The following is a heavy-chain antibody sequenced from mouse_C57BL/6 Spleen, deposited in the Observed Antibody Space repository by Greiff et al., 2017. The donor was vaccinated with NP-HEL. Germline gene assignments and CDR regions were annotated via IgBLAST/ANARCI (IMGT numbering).Heavy chain of an antibody. CDR3: ASYDGYYYYAMDY. J-gene: IGHJ4*01. V-gene: IGHV1-78*01. D-gene: IGHD2-3*01. CDR1: GYTFTDHT. Sequence: VQLQQSDAELVKPGASVKISCKVSGYTFTDHTIHWMKQRPEQGLEWIGYIYPRDGSTKYNEKFKGKATLTADKSSSTAYMQLNSLTSEDSAVYFCASYDGYYYYAMDYWGQGTSVTVSS. CDR2: IYPRDGST.